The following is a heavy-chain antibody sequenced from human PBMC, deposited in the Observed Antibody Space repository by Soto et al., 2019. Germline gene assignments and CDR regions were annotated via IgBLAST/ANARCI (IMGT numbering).Heavy chain of an antibody. CDR1: GFTFSSYE. V-gene: IGHV3-48*03. J-gene: IGHJ6*02. Sequence: PGGSLRLSCAASGFTFSSYEMNWVRQAPGKGLEWASYISSSGSTIYYADSVKGRFTISRDNAKNSLYLQMNSLRAEDTAVYYCARDVGSYLYYYYYYGMDVWGQGTTVTVSS. CDR2: ISSSGSTI. CDR3: ARDVGSYLYYYYYYGMDV. D-gene: IGHD1-26*01.